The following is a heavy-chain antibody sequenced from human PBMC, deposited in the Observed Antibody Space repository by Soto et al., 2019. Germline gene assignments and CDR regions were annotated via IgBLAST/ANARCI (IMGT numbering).Heavy chain of an antibody. CDR1: GFTFSSYG. CDR2: ISYDGSNK. D-gene: IGHD3-22*01. V-gene: IGHV3-30*18. CDR3: AKVLASDYYDSSGYYRNRPDAFDI. Sequence: GGSLRLSCAASGFTFSSYGMHWVRQAPGKGLEWVAVISYDGSNKYYADSVKGRFTISRDNSKNTLYLQMNSLRAEDTAVYYCAKVLASDYYDSSGYYRNRPDAFDIWGQGTMVTVSS. J-gene: IGHJ3*02.